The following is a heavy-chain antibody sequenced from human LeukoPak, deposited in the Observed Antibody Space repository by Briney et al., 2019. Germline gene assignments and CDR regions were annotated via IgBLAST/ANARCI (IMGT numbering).Heavy chain of an antibody. CDR3: ARDYGGKVRYFDY. CDR1: GGSISSGDYY. CDR2: IYYSGST. V-gene: IGHV4-30-4*01. J-gene: IGHJ4*02. Sequence: SETLSLTCTVSGGSISSGDYYWSWIRQPPGKGLEWIGYIYYSGSTYYNPSLKSRVTISVDTSKNQFSLKLSSVTAADTAVYYCARDYGGKVRYFDYWGQGTLVTVSS. D-gene: IGHD4-23*01.